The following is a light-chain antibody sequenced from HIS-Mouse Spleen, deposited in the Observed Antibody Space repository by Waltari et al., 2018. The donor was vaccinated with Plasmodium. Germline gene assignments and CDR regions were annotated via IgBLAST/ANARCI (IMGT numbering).Light chain of an antibody. CDR3: CSYAGSSTFV. J-gene: IGLJ3*02. CDR2: EGS. V-gene: IGLV2-23*03. CDR1: SSAVGSYNL. Sequence: QSALTQPAPVSGSPGPAITIPCTGTSSAVGSYNLVPWYQQHPGKAPKLMIYEGSKRPSGVSNRFSGSKSGNTASLTISGLQAEDEADYYCCSYAGSSTFVFGGGTKLTVL.